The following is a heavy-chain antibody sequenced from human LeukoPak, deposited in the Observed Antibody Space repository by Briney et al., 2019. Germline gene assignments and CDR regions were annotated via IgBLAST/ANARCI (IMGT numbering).Heavy chain of an antibody. D-gene: IGHD6-19*01. CDR3: ARFRPSKTYSSGWNYFDY. V-gene: IGHV4-39*01. J-gene: IGHJ4*02. Sequence: SETLSLTCTVSGGSISSYYWSWIRQPPGKGLEWIGSMFYTGSTYYSPSLKSRVTISVDTSKDQFSLKLSSVTAADTAVYYCARFRPSKTYSSGWNYFDYWGQGTLVTVSS. CDR2: MFYTGST. CDR1: GGSISSYY.